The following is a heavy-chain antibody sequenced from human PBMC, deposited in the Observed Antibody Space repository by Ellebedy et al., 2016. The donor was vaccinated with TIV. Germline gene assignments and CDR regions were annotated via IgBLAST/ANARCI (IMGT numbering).Heavy chain of an antibody. V-gene: IGHV4-59*01. D-gene: IGHD6-13*01. Sequence: SETLSLTXTVSGGSISSYYWSWIRQPPGKGLEWIGYIYYSGSTNYNPSLKSRVTISVDTSKNQFSLKLSSVTAADTAVYYCARGGRTSASGYSSSWYSVEDRGNFDYWGQGTLVTVSS. CDR1: GGSISSYY. CDR3: ARGGRTSASGYSSSWYSVEDRGNFDY. J-gene: IGHJ4*02. CDR2: IYYSGST.